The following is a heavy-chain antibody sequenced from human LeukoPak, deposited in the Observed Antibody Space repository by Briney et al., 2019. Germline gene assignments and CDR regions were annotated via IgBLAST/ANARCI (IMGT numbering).Heavy chain of an antibody. CDR3: ARGKGSGTGTSFGP. CDR2: INPHSGGT. D-gene: IGHD6-19*01. Sequence: ASVKVSCKASGYTFTDYYMHWVRQAPGQGLEWMGWINPHSGGTDHAQKFQGRVTMTRDTSISTAYMELSRLRSDDTAVYYCARGKGSGTGTSFGPWGQGTLVTVSS. V-gene: IGHV1-2*02. J-gene: IGHJ5*02. CDR1: GYTFTDYY.